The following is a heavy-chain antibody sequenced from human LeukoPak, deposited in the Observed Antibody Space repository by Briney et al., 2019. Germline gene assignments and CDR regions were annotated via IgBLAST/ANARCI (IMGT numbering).Heavy chain of an antibody. Sequence: ASVKVSCKASGGTFSSYAISWVRQAPGQGLEWMGGIIPIFGTANYAQKFQGRVTITADESTSTAYVELSSLRSEDTAVYYCARATHPYSSSWSTQFDYWGQGTLVTVSS. V-gene: IGHV1-69*13. D-gene: IGHD6-13*01. CDR3: ARATHPYSSSWSTQFDY. J-gene: IGHJ4*02. CDR1: GGTFSSYA. CDR2: IIPIFGTA.